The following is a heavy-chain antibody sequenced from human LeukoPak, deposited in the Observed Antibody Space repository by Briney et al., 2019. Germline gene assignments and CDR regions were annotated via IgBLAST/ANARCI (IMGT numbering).Heavy chain of an antibody. J-gene: IGHJ4*02. Sequence: GASVTVSCKVSGYTLTKLSMHWGRQAPGKGLGWMGGFDPEDGETIYAQKFQGRVTMTEDTSTDTAYMELSSLRSEDTAVYYCATDAISSSWYYFDYWGQGTLVTVSS. CDR1: GYTLTKLS. CDR3: ATDAISSSWYYFDY. V-gene: IGHV1-24*01. D-gene: IGHD6-13*01. CDR2: FDPEDGET.